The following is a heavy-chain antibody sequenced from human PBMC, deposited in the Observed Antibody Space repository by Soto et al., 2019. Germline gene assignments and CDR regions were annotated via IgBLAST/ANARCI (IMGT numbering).Heavy chain of an antibody. CDR2: ISGSGGST. D-gene: IGHD5-12*01. CDR1: GFTFSSYA. Sequence: GGSLRLSRAASGFTFSSYAMSWVRQAPGKGLEWVSAISGSGGSTYYADSVKGRFTISRGNSKNTLYLQMNSLRAGDTAVYYCARDYILATTPVHPYYDYGMDVWGQGTTVTV. V-gene: IGHV3-23*01. CDR3: ARDYILATTPVHPYYDYGMDV. J-gene: IGHJ6*02.